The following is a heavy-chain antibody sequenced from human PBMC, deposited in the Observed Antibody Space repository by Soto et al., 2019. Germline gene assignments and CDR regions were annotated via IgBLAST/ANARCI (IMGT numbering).Heavy chain of an antibody. J-gene: IGHJ5*02. D-gene: IGHD2-2*01. V-gene: IGHV4-30-2*01. CDR2: IYHSGST. Sequence: PWETLSLTCAVSGGSISSGGYSWSWIRQPPGKGLEWIGYIYHSGSTYYNPSLKSRVTISVDRSKNQFSLKLSSVTAADTAVYYCARVPDRWGQGNLVTVSS. CDR3: ARVPDR. CDR1: GGSISSGGYS.